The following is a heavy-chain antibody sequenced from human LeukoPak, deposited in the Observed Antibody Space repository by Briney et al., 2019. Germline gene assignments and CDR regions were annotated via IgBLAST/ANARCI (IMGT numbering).Heavy chain of an antibody. CDR3: ARRDCSSTSCYGSAYNWFDP. J-gene: IGHJ5*02. Sequence: SQTLSLTCTDSGGSISSGGYYWSWIRQHPGKGLEWIGYIYYSGSTNYNPSLKSRVTISVDTSKNQFSLKLSSVTAADTAVYYCARRDCSSTSCYGSAYNWFDPWGQGTLVTVSS. CDR1: GGSISSGGYY. CDR2: IYYSGST. D-gene: IGHD2-2*01. V-gene: IGHV4-61*08.